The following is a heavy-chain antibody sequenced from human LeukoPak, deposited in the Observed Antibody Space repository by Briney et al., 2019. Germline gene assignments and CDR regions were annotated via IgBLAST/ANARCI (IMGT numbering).Heavy chain of an antibody. D-gene: IGHD2-15*01. Sequence: ASVKVSCKVSGYTLTELSMHWVRQAPGKGLEWMGGFDPEDGETIYAQKFQGRVTMTEDTSTDTAYMELSSPRSEDTAVYYCATLGYCSGGSCYWSYYYYMDVWGKGTTVTVSS. V-gene: IGHV1-24*01. J-gene: IGHJ6*03. CDR1: GYTLTELS. CDR3: ATLGYCSGGSCYWSYYYYMDV. CDR2: FDPEDGET.